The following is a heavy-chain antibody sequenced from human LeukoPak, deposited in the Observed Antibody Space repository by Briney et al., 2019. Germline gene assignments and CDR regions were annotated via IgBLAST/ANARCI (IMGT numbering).Heavy chain of an antibody. CDR2: INHSGST. CDR3: ARWYYYGSGSFFYWYFDL. CDR1: GGSISSSSYY. Sequence: PSETLSLTCTVSGGSISSSSYYWSWIRQPPGKGLEWIGEINHSGSTNYNPSLKSRVTISVDTSKNQFSLKLSSVTAADTAVYYCARWYYYGSGSFFYWYFDLWGRGTLVTVSS. V-gene: IGHV4-39*07. J-gene: IGHJ2*01. D-gene: IGHD3-10*01.